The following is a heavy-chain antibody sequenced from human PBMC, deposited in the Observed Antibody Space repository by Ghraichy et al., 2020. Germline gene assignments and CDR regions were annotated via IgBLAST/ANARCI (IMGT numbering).Heavy chain of an antibody. Sequence: GGSLRLSCAASGLTFSSYSMNWVRQAPGKGLEWVSYISSSSSTIYYADSVKGRFTISRDNAKNSLYLQMNSLRDEDTAVYYCANLRFLEAWGMDVWGQGTTVTVSS. J-gene: IGHJ6*02. D-gene: IGHD3-3*01. CDR3: ANLRFLEAWGMDV. CDR1: GLTFSSYS. V-gene: IGHV3-48*02. CDR2: ISSSSSTI.